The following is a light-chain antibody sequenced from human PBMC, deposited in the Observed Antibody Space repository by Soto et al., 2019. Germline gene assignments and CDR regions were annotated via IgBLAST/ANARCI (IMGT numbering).Light chain of an antibody. V-gene: IGKV1-5*03. CDR3: QQYNDLST. J-gene: IGKJ4*01. CDR2: KAS. Sequence: DIQMTQSPSTLSASVGDTVTITCRAGQTIGTWLAWYQQKPAKAPKLLIYKASTLESGVPSRFSGSGSGTEFTLTISSLQADDFATYYCQQYNDLSTFGGGTKVDI. CDR1: QTIGTW.